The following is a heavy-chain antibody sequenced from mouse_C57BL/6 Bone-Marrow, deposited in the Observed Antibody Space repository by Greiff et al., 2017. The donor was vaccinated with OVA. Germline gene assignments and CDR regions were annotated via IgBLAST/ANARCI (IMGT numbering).Heavy chain of an antibody. Sequence: VQLQQSGAELARPGASVKMSCKASGYTFTSYTMHWVKQRPGQGLEWIGYINPSSGYTKYNQKFKDKATLTADKSSSTAYMQLSSLTSEDSAVYYCARGAYYGSSRWYFDVWGTGTTVTVSS. V-gene: IGHV1-4*01. CDR3: ARGAYYGSSRWYFDV. J-gene: IGHJ1*03. CDR1: GYTFTSYT. CDR2: INPSSGYT. D-gene: IGHD1-1*01.